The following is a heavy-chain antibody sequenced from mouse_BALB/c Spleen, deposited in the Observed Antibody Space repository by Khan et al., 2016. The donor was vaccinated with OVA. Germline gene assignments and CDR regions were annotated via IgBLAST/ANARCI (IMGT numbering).Heavy chain of an antibody. J-gene: IGHJ1*01. CDR2: INTYTGEP. CDR3: ARGHWYFDV. V-gene: IGHV9-3-1*01. CDR1: GYTFTNYA. Sequence: QIQLVQSGPELKKPGETVKISCKASGYTFTNYAVNWVRQAPGKGFKWMGWINTYTGEPTYADDFKGRFAFSLETSASAAYLQINNRKNEDTATYVCARGHWYFDVWGAGTTVTVSS.